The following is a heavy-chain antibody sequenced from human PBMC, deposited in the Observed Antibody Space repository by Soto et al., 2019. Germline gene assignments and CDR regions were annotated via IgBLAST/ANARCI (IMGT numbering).Heavy chain of an antibody. V-gene: IGHV1-8*01. D-gene: IGHD2-2*01. CDR3: ARDHYGTCSSTSCFDP. J-gene: IGHJ5*02. CDR2: MNPNSGNT. CDR1: GYTFTSYD. Sequence: VASVKVSCKASGYTFTSYDINWVRQATGQGLEWMGWMNPNSGNTGYAQKFQGRVTMTRNTSISTAYMELSSLRPEDTAVYYCARDHYGTCSSTSCFDPWGQGTLVTVSS.